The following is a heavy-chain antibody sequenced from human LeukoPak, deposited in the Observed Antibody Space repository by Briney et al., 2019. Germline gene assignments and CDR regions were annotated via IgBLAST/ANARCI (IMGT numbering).Heavy chain of an antibody. Sequence: PSETLSLTCTVSGYSISSGVYYWSWIRQPPGKDLEWIGEISHSGSTNYNPSLKSRVTISVDMSKNQFSLRLSSVTAADTAVYFCARQGGYGGNGVDYYMDVWGKGTPVTVSS. J-gene: IGHJ6*03. CDR1: GYSISSGVYY. CDR2: ISHSGST. CDR3: ARQGGYGGNGVDYYMDV. D-gene: IGHD4-23*01. V-gene: IGHV4-39*01.